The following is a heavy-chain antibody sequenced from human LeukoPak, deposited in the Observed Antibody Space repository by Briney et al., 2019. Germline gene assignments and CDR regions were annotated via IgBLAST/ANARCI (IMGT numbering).Heavy chain of an antibody. J-gene: IGHJ5*02. D-gene: IGHD6-13*01. Sequence: GASVKVSCKASGYTFTSYGISWVRQAPGQGLEWMGWISAYNGNTNYAQKLQGRVTMTTDTSTSTAYMELRSLRSDDTAVYYCARVRGLAAAGKINWFDPWGQGTLVTVSS. CDR3: ARVRGLAAAGKINWFDP. V-gene: IGHV1-18*01. CDR2: ISAYNGNT. CDR1: GYTFTSYG.